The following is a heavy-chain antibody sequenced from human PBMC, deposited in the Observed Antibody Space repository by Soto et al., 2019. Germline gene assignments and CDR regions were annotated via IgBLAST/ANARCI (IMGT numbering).Heavy chain of an antibody. D-gene: IGHD3-3*01. CDR2: IKQDGSEK. CDR3: ARDRYSYYDFWSGSLPYYYFGMDV. CDR1: GFTFSSYW. J-gene: IGHJ6*02. V-gene: IGHV3-7*01. Sequence: EVQLVESGGGLVQPGGSLRLSCAASGFTFSSYWMSWVRQAPGKGLEWVANIKQDGSEKYYVDSVKGRFTISRDNAKNSLYLQMNSLRAEDTAVYYCARDRYSYYDFWSGSLPYYYFGMDVWGQGTTVTASS.